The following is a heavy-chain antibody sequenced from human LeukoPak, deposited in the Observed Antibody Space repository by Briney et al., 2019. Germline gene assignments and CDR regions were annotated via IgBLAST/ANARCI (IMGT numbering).Heavy chain of an antibody. CDR2: IKQDGSEK. J-gene: IGHJ6*02. Sequence: PGGSLRLSCAASGFTFSSYWMSWVRQAPGKGLEWVTNIKQDGSEKVYVDSVKGRFAISRDNSKSTLYLQMNSLRAEDTAVYYCGRYYVMDVWGQGTSVTVSS. CDR3: GRYYVMDV. V-gene: IGHV3-7*05. CDR1: GFTFSSYW.